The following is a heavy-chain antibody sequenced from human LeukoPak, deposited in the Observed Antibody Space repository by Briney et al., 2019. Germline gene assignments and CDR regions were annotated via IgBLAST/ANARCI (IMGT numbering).Heavy chain of an antibody. CDR1: GVFISSGSYF. CDR2: IYTTGST. CDR3: ARDSMTTVRWFDP. D-gene: IGHD4-11*01. Sequence: PSETLSLTCTVSGVFISSGSYFWSWIRQPAGKGLEWIGRIYTTGSTNYNPSLKSRVTMSVDTSKNQFSLKLSSVTAADTAVYYCARDSMTTVRWFDPWGQGTLVTVSS. J-gene: IGHJ5*02. V-gene: IGHV4-61*02.